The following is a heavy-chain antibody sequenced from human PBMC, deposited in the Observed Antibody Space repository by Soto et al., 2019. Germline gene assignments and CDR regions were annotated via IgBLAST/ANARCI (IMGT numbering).Heavy chain of an antibody. D-gene: IGHD6-19*01. CDR2: IIPILGIA. V-gene: IGHV1-69*04. CDR1: GGTFSSYT. Sequence: ASVKVSCKASGGTFSSYTISWVRQAPGQGLEWMGRIIPILGIANYAQKFQGRVTITADKSTSTAYMELSSLRSEDTAVYYCARDSETGYSSGWYISPADYWGQGTLVTVSS. CDR3: ARDSETGYSSGWYISPADY. J-gene: IGHJ4*02.